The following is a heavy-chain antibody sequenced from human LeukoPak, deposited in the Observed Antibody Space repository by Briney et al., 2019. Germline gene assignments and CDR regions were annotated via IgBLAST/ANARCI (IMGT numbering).Heavy chain of an antibody. J-gene: IGHJ4*02. Sequence: GGSLRLSCAASGFTVSNSYMSRVRQALGKGVEWVSLMYAGGGTFYAGSVKGRITMSRDNSKNTLYLQMDSLRVEDTAIYYCTRAASNDHATNGGQRSRVTVSS. CDR1: GFTVSNSY. CDR2: MYAGGGT. CDR3: TRAASNDHATN. V-gene: IGHV3-53*01. D-gene: IGHD1-14*01.